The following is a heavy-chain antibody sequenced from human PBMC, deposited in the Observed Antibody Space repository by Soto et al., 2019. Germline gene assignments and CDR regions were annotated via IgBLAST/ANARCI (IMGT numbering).Heavy chain of an antibody. CDR2: VNPILSMS. Sequence: QVQLVQSGAEVKRPGSSVKVSCKASGDTFNFYSINWVRQAPGVGLEWVGRVNPILSMSNYAQRFQGRVTMTADKSTSPAYIELRSLRSEDTANYYCASSYGSGYRALDYWGQGALVTVSS. V-gene: IGHV1-69*02. CDR1: GDTFNFYS. CDR3: ASSYGSGYRALDY. J-gene: IGHJ4*02. D-gene: IGHD3-10*01.